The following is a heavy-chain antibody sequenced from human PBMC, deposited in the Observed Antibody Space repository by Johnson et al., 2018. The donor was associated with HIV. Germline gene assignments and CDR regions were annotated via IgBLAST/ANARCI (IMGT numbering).Heavy chain of an antibody. V-gene: IGHV3-20*04. J-gene: IGHJ3*02. CDR3: ARAVGISWVVNDAFDI. CDR2: FYRNGGSA. CDR1: GFTLDDYD. D-gene: IGHD2-15*01. Sequence: VQLVESGGGVVRPGGSLRLSCVASGFTLDDYDMSWVRQTPGKGLEWVSGFYRNGGSAGYAASVKGRFTISRDNAENSLYLQMNSLRAEDTALYYCARAVGISWVVNDAFDIWGQGTMVTVSS.